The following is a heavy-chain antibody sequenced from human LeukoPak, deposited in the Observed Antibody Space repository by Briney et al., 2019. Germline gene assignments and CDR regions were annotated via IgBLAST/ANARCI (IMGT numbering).Heavy chain of an antibody. CDR2: INHSGST. V-gene: IGHV4-34*01. J-gene: IGHJ5*02. Sequence: SETLSLTCAVYGGSFSGYYWSWIRQPPGKGLEWIGEINHSGSTNYNPSLKSRVTISVDTSKNQFSLKLSSVTAADTAVYYCARGGYSYDNWFDPWGQGTLVTVSS. D-gene: IGHD5-18*01. CDR3: ARGGYSYDNWFDP. CDR1: GGSFSGYY.